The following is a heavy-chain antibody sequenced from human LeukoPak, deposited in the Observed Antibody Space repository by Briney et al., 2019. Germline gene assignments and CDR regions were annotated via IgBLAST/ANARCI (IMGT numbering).Heavy chain of an antibody. CDR1: GFTFSSYA. V-gene: IGHV3-23*01. Sequence: GGSLRFSWAASGFTFSSYAMSWFRQAPGKGLKWVSAISGSGGSTYYADSVKGRFTISRDNSKNTLYLQMNSLRAEDTAVYYCAKNVDGGNLGDWGQGTLVTVSS. J-gene: IGHJ4*02. CDR2: ISGSGGST. CDR3: AKNVDGGNLGD. D-gene: IGHD4-23*01.